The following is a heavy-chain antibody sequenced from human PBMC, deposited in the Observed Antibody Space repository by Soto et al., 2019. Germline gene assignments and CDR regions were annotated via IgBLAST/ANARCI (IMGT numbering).Heavy chain of an antibody. V-gene: IGHV3-23*01. J-gene: IGHJ4*02. D-gene: IGHD3-10*01. Sequence: GGSLRLSCAASGFTFSSYAMSWVRQAPGKGLEWVSAISGSGGSTYYADSVKGRFTISRDNSKNTLYLQMNSLRAEDTAVYYCAATYYYGSGSYYFFDYWGQGTLVTVSS. CDR3: AATYYYGSGSYYFFDY. CDR2: ISGSGGST. CDR1: GFTFSSYA.